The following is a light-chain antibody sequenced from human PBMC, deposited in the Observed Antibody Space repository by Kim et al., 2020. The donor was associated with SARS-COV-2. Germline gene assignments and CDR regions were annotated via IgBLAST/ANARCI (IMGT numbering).Light chain of an antibody. CDR3: QKYNSAPRT. V-gene: IGKV1-27*01. J-gene: IGKJ1*01. Sequence: DIQMTQSTSSLSASVGDRVTITCRATQGISNYLAWYQQKPGEVPKVLIYSASTLQSGVPSRFSGSGSGTDFTLSISSLQPEDVATYYCQKYNSAPRTFGQGTKVDIK. CDR2: SAS. CDR1: QGISNY.